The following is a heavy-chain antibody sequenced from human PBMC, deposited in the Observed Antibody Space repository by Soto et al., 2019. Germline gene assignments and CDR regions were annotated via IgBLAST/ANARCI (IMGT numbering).Heavy chain of an antibody. D-gene: IGHD3-3*01. V-gene: IGHV6-1*01. CDR1: GDSVSSNSAA. CDR2: TYHRSKWYN. CDR3: ARNRHTYYDFWSGYYPQFDY. Sequence: SQTLSLTCAISGDSVSSNSAAWNWIRQSPSRGLEWLGRTYHRSKWYNDYAVSVKSRITINPDTSKNQFSLQLNSVTPEDTAVYYCARNRHTYYDFWSGYYPQFDYWGQGTPVPVP. J-gene: IGHJ4*02.